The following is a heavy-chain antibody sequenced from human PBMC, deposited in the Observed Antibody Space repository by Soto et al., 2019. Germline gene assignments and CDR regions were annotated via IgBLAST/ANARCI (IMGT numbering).Heavy chain of an antibody. Sequence: PGASLKISCKGSGYSFTSYWIGWVRQMPGKGLEWMGIIYPGDSDTRYSTSFQGQVTTSADKSISTAYLQWSSLKASDTSMYYCAAYSSGWTHYFDYWGQGSLVTVSS. CDR3: AAYSSGWTHYFDY. CDR1: GYSFTSYW. CDR2: IYPGDSDT. D-gene: IGHD6-19*01. V-gene: IGHV5-51*01. J-gene: IGHJ4*02.